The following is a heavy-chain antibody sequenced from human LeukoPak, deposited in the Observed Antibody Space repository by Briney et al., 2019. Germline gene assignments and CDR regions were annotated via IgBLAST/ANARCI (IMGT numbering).Heavy chain of an antibody. CDR3: AKEASRGSSFAYTPIEKPYYLDY. D-gene: IGHD5-18*01. Sequence: PGGSLRLSCAASGFTFSSYGMHWVRQAPGKGLEWVAFIRYDGSNKYYADSVKGRFTISRDNSKNTVFLQMYSLRAEDTAAYYCAKEASRGSSFAYTPIEKPYYLDYWGQGTLVTVSS. V-gene: IGHV3-30*02. CDR1: GFTFSSYG. CDR2: IRYDGSNK. J-gene: IGHJ4*02.